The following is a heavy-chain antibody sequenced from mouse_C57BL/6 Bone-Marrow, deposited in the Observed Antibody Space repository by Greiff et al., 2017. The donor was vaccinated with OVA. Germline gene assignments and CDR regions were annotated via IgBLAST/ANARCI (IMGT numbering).Heavy chain of an antibody. V-gene: IGHV1-26*01. D-gene: IGHD1-1*01. J-gene: IGHJ3*01. Sequence: VQLQQSGPELVKPGASVKISCKASGYTFTDYYMNWVKQSPGKSLEWIGDINPNNGGTNYNQKFKGKATLTVDKSSSTAYMELRSLTSDDSAVYYCAREAYGSSAWFAYWGQGTLVTVSA. CDR2: INPNNGGT. CDR3: AREAYGSSAWFAY. CDR1: GYTFTDYY.